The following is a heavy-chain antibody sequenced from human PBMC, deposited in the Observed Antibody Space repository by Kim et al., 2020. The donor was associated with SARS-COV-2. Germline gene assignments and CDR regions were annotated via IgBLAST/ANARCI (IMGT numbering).Heavy chain of an antibody. J-gene: IGHJ4*02. CDR3: AGDPYGGNSGRAPGDY. CDR2: ISSSSSYI. Sequence: GRSLRLSCAASGFTFSSYSMNWVRQAPGKGLEWVSSISSSSSYIYYADSVKGRFTISRDNAKNSLYLQMNSLRAEDTAVYYCAGDPYGGNSGRAPGDYWGQGTLVTVSS. V-gene: IGHV3-21*01. CDR1: GFTFSSYS. D-gene: IGHD4-17*01.